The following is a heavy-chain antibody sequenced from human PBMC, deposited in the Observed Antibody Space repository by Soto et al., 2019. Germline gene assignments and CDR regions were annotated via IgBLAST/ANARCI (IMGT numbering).Heavy chain of an antibody. J-gene: IGHJ4*02. CDR1: GDTFNFYS. Sequence: QVQLVQSGAEVKRPGSSVKVSCKASGDTFNFYSINWVRQAPGLGLEWMGRVNPIVSMSNYAQRFQGRVTMTADKSTSTAYMELSGLRSEVTAIYYCATSYGSGYRAFDYWGQGALVTVSS. CDR2: VNPIVSMS. CDR3: ATSYGSGYRAFDY. V-gene: IGHV1-69*04. D-gene: IGHD3-10*01.